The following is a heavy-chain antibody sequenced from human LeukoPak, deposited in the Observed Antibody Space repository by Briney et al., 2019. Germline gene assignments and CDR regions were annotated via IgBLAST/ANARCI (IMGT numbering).Heavy chain of an antibody. CDR1: GYTFTGYY. V-gene: IGHV1-2*02. Sequence: ASVKVSCKASGYTFTGYYMHWVRQAPGQGLEWMGWINPNSGGTNYAQKFQGRVTMTRDTSISTAYMELSRLRGDDTAVYYCVREDNTGLDNWFDPWGQGTLVTVSS. CDR3: VREDNTGLDNWFDP. J-gene: IGHJ5*02. CDR2: INPNSGGT. D-gene: IGHD6-19*01.